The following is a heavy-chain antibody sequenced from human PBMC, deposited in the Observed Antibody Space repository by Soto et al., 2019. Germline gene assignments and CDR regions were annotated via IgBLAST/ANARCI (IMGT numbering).Heavy chain of an antibody. CDR3: ARGDGSSSHVGFDY. CDR1: GYTFTGYY. CDR2: INPNSGGT. J-gene: IGHJ4*02. V-gene: IGHV1-2*04. Sequence: QVQLVQSGAEVKKPGASVKVSCKASGYTFTGYYMHWVRQAHGQGHEWMGWINPNSGGTNYAQKFQGWVTMTRDTSISTAYMELSRLRSDDTAVYYCARGDGSSSHVGFDYWGQGTLVTVSS. D-gene: IGHD6-6*01.